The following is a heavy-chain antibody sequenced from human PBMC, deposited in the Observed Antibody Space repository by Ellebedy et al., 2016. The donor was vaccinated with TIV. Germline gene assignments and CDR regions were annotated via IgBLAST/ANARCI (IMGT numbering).Heavy chain of an antibody. CDR1: GFTFSDYW. V-gene: IGHV3-23*01. CDR2: ISGTGDST. CDR3: TKDRLRLLYD. J-gene: IGHJ4*02. Sequence: GESLKISXAASGFTFSDYWMHWVRQAPGKGLEWVSAISGTGDSTQYADSAKGRFTISRDNSKNTLYLQMNSLRAEDTAVYYCTKDRLRLLYDWGQGTLVTVSS. D-gene: IGHD2-2*02.